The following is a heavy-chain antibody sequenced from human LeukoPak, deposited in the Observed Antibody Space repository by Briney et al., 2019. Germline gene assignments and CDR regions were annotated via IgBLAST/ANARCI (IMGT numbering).Heavy chain of an antibody. CDR3: ARDPIAAVRFDY. V-gene: IGHV3-33*01. CDR2: IWYDGSNK. CDR1: GFTFSSYV. J-gene: IGHJ4*02. D-gene: IGHD6-13*01. Sequence: GGSLRLSCAASGFTFSSYVMHWVRQAPGKGLEWVAVIWYDGSNKYYADSVKGRFTISRDNSKNTLYLQMNSLRAEDTAVYYCARDPIAAVRFDYWGQGTLVTVSS.